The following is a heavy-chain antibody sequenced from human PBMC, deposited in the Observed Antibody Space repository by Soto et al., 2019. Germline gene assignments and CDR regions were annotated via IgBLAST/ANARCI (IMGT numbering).Heavy chain of an antibody. CDR2: IIPIVDAT. D-gene: IGHD4-17*01. V-gene: IGHV1-69*12. CDR3: AGAPPHDNGDHDALDI. Sequence: QVQLVQSGTEVKKPGSSVKVSCKASGGTFSRHAVSWVRQAPGQGLEWMGAIIPIVDATNDAQKFQDRVTITADESASTVFMELRSLRSEDTAIYFCAGAPPHDNGDHDALDIWGQGTMVIVSS. CDR1: GGTFSRHA. J-gene: IGHJ3*02.